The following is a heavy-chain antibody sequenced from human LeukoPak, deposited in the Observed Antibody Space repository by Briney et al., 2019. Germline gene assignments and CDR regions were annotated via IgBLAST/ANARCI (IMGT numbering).Heavy chain of an antibody. D-gene: IGHD1-26*01. CDR3: ASGSSGSYWKVVAFDI. J-gene: IGHJ3*02. CDR1: GGSISSYY. CDR2: NYYSGST. Sequence: PSETLSLTCTVSGGSISSYYWSWIRQPPGKGLEWIGYNYYSGSTNYNPSLKSRVTISVDTSKNQFSLKLSSVTAADTAVYYCASGSSGSYWKVVAFDIWGQGTMVTVSS. V-gene: IGHV4-59*01.